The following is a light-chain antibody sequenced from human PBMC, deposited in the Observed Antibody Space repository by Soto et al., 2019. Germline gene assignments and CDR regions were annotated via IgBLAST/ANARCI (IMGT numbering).Light chain of an antibody. J-gene: IGLJ2*01. CDR1: SSDVGGSDY. CDR3: SSFTSTILV. V-gene: IGLV2-14*01. CDR2: EIS. Sequence: QSALTQPASVSGSPGQSSTISCTGTSSDVGGSDYVSWYQQHPGKAPKLMIYEISNRPSGVSNRFSASKSGNTASLTISGLQAEDEADYYCSSFTSTILVFGGGTKLTVL.